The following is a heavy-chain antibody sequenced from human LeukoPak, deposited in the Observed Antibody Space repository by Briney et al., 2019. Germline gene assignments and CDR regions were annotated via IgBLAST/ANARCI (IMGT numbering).Heavy chain of an antibody. CDR3: AKVLGSSSWYSLGY. CDR1: GFTFDNYV. V-gene: IGHV3-43*02. D-gene: IGHD6-13*01. J-gene: IGHJ4*02. Sequence: PGGSLRLSCAASGFTFDNYVMHWVRQAPGKGLEWVSLISGGGGSTSYADSVKGRFTISRDNSKGSLYLQMNSLRTEDTALYYCAKVLGSSSWYSLGYWGQGTLVTVSS. CDR2: ISGGGGST.